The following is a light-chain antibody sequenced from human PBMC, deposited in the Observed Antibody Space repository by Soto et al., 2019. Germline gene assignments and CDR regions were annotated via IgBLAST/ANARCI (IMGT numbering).Light chain of an antibody. CDR2: GAS. V-gene: IGKV3-20*01. CDR1: QSVSSSY. J-gene: IGKJ5*01. CDR3: QQHGSSPIT. Sequence: EIVLTQSPGTLSLSPGERATLSCTASQSVSSSYLAWYQQKPGQAPRLLIYGASSRATGIPDRFSGSGSGTDFTLTISRLEPEDFAVYYCQQHGSSPITFGQGTRLDI.